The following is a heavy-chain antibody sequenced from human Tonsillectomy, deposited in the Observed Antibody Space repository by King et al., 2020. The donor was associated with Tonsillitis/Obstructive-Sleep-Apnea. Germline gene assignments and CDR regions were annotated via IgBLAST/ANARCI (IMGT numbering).Heavy chain of an antibody. J-gene: IGHJ6*02. CDR1: GYTLTELS. Sequence: QLVQSGAEVKKPGASVKVSCKVSGYTLTELSMHWVRQAPGKGLEWMGGFDPERGDTISAQKFQDRVTMTEDTSTDTAYMELSSLRSEDTAVYYFAKPLYSSSFIEAYYGMDVWGQGTTVIVSS. V-gene: IGHV1-24*01. D-gene: IGHD5-18*01. CDR2: FDPERGDT. CDR3: AKPLYSSSFIEAYYGMDV.